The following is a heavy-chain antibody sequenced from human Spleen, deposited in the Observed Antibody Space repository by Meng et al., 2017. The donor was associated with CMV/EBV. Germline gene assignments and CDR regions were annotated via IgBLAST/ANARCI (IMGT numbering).Heavy chain of an antibody. CDR2: ISASAGST. J-gene: IGHJ4*02. CDR3: AKMQLATALVANFDY. Sequence: GESLKISCAASGFTFSSYAMSWVRQAPGRGLEWVSAISASAGSTDYADSVKGRFTISRDNSKNTLYLQMNSLRAEDTAVYYCAKMQLATALVANFDYWGQGTLVTVSS. CDR1: GFTFSSYA. D-gene: IGHD5-18*01. V-gene: IGHV3-23*01.